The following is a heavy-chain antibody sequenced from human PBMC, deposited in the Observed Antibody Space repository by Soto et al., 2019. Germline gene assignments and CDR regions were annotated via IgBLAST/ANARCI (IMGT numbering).Heavy chain of an antibody. V-gene: IGHV4-31*03. J-gene: IGHJ5*02. CDR2: IYYSGST. CDR1: GGSISSGGYY. D-gene: IGHD5-12*01. Sequence: PSETLSLTCTVSGGSISSGGYYLSWIRPHPGKGLEWIGYIYYSGSTYYNPSLKSRVTISVDTSKNQFSLKLSSVTAADTAVYYCAREEGGGYDHRWFDPWGQGTLVTVSS. CDR3: AREEGGGYDHRWFDP.